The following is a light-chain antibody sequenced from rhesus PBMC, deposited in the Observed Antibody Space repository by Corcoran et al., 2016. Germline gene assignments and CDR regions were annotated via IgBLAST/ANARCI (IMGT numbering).Light chain of an antibody. V-gene: IGKV1-74*01. CDR3: QHYYGTPLT. Sequence: DIQMTQSPSSLSASVGDRITITCRASENVNNYLNWYQQKPGKAPKLLIYKASTLQSGVPSRFSGSGSGTDYTFTINSLQSEDVATYYCQHYYGTPLTFGGGTKVEIK. J-gene: IGKJ4*01. CDR2: KAS. CDR1: ENVNNY.